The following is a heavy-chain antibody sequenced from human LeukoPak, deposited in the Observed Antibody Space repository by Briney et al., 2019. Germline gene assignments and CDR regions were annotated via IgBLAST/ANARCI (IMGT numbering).Heavy chain of an antibody. D-gene: IGHD3-10*01. V-gene: IGHV3-53*01. J-gene: IGHJ6*03. CDR1: GFTFSSNY. Sequence: GGSLRLSCAASGFTFSSNYMSWVRQAPGKGLEWVSVIYSGGSTYYSDSVKGRFTISRDNSKNTLYLQMNSLRAEDTAVYYCASGSGSYRTPYYYMDVWGTGTTVTVSS. CDR3: ASGSGSYRTPYYYMDV. CDR2: IYSGGST.